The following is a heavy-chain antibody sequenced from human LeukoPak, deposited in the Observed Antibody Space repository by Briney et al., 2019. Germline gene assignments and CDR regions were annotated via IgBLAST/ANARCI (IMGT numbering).Heavy chain of an antibody. Sequence: PSETLSLTCTVSGGSISGYYWSWIRQPPGKGLEWIWFVYYSGSTNYNPSLKSRVTISVDTSKNQFSLKVSSVTAADTAVYYCARRRSLEDWGQGTMVTVSS. CDR3: ARRRSLED. V-gene: IGHV4-59*01. CDR1: GGSISGYY. J-gene: IGHJ4*02. CDR2: VYYSGST.